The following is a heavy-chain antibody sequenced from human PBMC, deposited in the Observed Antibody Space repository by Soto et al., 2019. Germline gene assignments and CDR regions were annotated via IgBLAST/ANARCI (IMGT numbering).Heavy chain of an antibody. D-gene: IGHD2-15*01. CDR1: GFSLTKSGVG. J-gene: IGHJ5*01. CDR3: ARRVTYSVSWDVGWFDS. CDR2: IYWDDDR. V-gene: IGHV2-5*02. Sequence: QITLKESGPTLVEPTQTLTLTCSFSGFSLTKSGVGVGWFRQAPGKALECLGIIYWDDDRGYNPSLKTRLTITKDTSKNTVVLTVTYMEPVDTGTYYCARRVTYSVSWDVGWFDSWGRGTPVTVS.